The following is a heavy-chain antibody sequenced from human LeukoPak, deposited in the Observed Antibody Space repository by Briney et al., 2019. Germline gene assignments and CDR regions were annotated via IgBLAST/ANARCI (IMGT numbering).Heavy chain of an antibody. CDR2: VYKSGST. CDR3: ARVMGDYDILTGWVYYFDY. CDR1: GGSISSYY. D-gene: IGHD3-9*01. Sequence: PSETLSLTCTVSGGSISSYYWSWIRQPPGKGLEWIGYVYKSGSTIYNASLKSRVAISLDTSENKVSLKLSSVTTADTAVYYCARVMGDYDILTGWVYYFDYWGQGTQVTVSS. J-gene: IGHJ4*02. V-gene: IGHV4-59*01.